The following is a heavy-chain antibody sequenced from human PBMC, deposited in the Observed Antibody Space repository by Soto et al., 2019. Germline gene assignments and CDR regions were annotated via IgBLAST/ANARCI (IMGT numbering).Heavy chain of an antibody. V-gene: IGHV3-33*01. Sequence: QVQLVESGGGVVQPGRSLRLSCAASGFTFSSYGMHWVRQAPGKGLEWVAVIWYHGSNKYYADSVKGRFTISRDNSKNTLSLQMNGLRAEYTAVYYCARDRDPGQWLTTNYFVYWGEGTLVTVSS. CDR1: GFTFSSYG. J-gene: IGHJ4*02. CDR2: IWYHGSNK. D-gene: IGHD6-19*01. CDR3: ARDRDPGQWLTTNYFVY.